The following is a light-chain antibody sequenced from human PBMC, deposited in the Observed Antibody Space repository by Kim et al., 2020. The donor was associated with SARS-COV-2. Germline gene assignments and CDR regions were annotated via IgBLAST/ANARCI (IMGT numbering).Light chain of an antibody. V-gene: IGLV2-14*04. Sequence: GQSITLACTGTSSDIGGYNYVSWYQQHPGKAPKLMIYDVTKRPSGVSNRFSGSKSGNTASLTISGLQTEDEADYYCVSFTTRTSWVFGGGTQLTVL. CDR2: DVT. J-gene: IGLJ3*02. CDR1: SSDIGGYNY. CDR3: VSFTTRTSWV.